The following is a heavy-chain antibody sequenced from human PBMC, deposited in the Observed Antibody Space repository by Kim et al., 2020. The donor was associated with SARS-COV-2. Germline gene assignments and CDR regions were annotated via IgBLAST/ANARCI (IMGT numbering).Heavy chain of an antibody. Sequence: GSLILSCSASGFTFSSYAMHWVRQAPGKGLEYVSAISSNGGSTYYADSVKGRFTISRDNSKNTLYLQMSSLRAEDTAVYYCVKDKRPSSSWYVYPRNYYYYYGMDVWGQGTTVTVSS. CDR1: GFTFSSYA. J-gene: IGHJ6*02. V-gene: IGHV3-64D*09. CDR3: VKDKRPSSSWYVYPRNYYYYYGMDV. CDR2: ISSNGGST. D-gene: IGHD6-13*01.